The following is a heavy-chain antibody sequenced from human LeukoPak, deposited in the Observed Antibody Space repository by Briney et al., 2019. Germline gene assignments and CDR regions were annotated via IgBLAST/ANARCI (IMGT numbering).Heavy chain of an antibody. CDR2: ISGSDGST. CDR1: GFTFSIYV. J-gene: IGHJ4*02. CDR3: ARVRVGAYDFEY. Sequence: GGSLRLSCAASGFTFSIYVMSWVRQAPGKGLEWVSSISGSDGSTYYADSVKGRFTISRDNSKNTLYLQMNSLRAEDTAVYYCARVRVGAYDFEYWGQGTLVTVSS. D-gene: IGHD3-10*01. V-gene: IGHV3-23*01.